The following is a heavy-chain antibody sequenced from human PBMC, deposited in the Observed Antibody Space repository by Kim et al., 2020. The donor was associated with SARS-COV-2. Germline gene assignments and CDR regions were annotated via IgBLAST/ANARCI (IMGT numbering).Heavy chain of an antibody. Sequence: SETLSLTCTVSGGSISSSSYYWGWIRQPPGKGLEWIGSIYYSGSTYYNPSLKSRVTISVDTSKNQFSLKLSSVTAADTAVYYCAGFRPPVIQIYLDYWGQGTLVTVSS. D-gene: IGHD3-22*01. V-gene: IGHV4-39*01. CDR3: AGFRPPVIQIYLDY. J-gene: IGHJ4*02. CDR1: GGSISSSSYY. CDR2: IYYSGST.